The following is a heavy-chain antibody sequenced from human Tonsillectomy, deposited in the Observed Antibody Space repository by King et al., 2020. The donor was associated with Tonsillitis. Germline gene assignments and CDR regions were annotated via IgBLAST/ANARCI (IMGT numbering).Heavy chain of an antibody. Sequence: VQLVEAGGGLVKPGGSLRLSCAASGFTFSDYYISWIRQAPGRGLEWDSYICSSGSTIYYADSGKGRLTITMYNAKKSLYLQMNSLRAEDTAVYYCARDYCSSISCSRPYYYYYGMDVWGQGTTVTVSS. CDR1: GFTFSDYY. CDR3: ARDYCSSISCSRPYYYYYGMDV. V-gene: IGHV3-11*01. CDR2: ICSSGSTI. D-gene: IGHD2-2*01. J-gene: IGHJ6*02.